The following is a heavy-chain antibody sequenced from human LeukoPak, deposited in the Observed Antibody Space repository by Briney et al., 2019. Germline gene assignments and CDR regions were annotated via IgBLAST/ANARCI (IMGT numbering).Heavy chain of an antibody. D-gene: IGHD3-9*01. V-gene: IGHV1-69*05. CDR1: GGTFSSYA. Sequence: GSSVKVSCKASGGTFSSYAISRARQAPGQGLEWMGRIIPVFGTANYAQKFQGRVTITTDESTSTAYMELSSLRSEDTAVYYCAREVNYDILTGYYYFDYWGQGTLVTVSS. J-gene: IGHJ4*02. CDR2: IIPVFGTA. CDR3: AREVNYDILTGYYYFDY.